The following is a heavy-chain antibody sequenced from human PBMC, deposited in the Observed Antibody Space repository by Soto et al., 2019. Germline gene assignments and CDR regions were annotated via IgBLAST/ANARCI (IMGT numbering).Heavy chain of an antibody. V-gene: IGHV4-59*01. D-gene: IGHD3-10*01. Sequence: SETLSLTCTVSGGSIISYYWSWIRQPPGKGLEWIGYIYDSGSTSYNPSLKSRVTISVDTSKNQFSLKLSSVTAADTAVYYCARDPRDYYGSGSYDYWGQGTLVTVSS. J-gene: IGHJ4*02. CDR1: GGSIISYY. CDR3: ARDPRDYYGSGSYDY. CDR2: IYDSGST.